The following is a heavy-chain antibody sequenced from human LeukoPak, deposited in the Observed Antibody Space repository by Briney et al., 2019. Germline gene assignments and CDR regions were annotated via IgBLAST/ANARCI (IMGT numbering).Heavy chain of an antibody. CDR3: ARELGNGYFDY. CDR2: IGKDGSGK. D-gene: IGHD7-27*01. CDR1: GFTFSNYW. V-gene: IGHV3-7*01. J-gene: IGHJ4*02. Sequence: GGSLRLSCVASGFTFSNYWMGWVRQAPGKGLEWVANIGKDGSGKNYLDSVKGRFTISRDNAKNLLYLQMNSLRAEDTAVYYCARELGNGYFDYWGQGTLVTVSS.